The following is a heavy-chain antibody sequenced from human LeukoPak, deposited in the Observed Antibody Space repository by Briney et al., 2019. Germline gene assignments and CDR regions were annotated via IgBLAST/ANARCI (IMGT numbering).Heavy chain of an antibody. D-gene: IGHD2-2*01. J-gene: IGHJ5*02. CDR1: GFSFSSYG. CDR3: ARLYCSSTSCYSLVYDP. V-gene: IGHV3-33*01. Sequence: GRSLRLSCAASGFSFSSYGMHWVRQAPGKGLEWVALIWYDGSNKFYADSVKGRFTISRDNSKNTLYLQMDSLRDEDTAVYYCARLYCSSTSCYSLVYDPWGQGTLVTVSS. CDR2: IWYDGSNK.